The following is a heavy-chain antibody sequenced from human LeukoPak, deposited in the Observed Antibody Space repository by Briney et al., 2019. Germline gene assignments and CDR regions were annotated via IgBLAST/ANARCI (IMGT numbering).Heavy chain of an antibody. CDR1: GYTFTGYY. D-gene: IGHD2/OR15-2a*01. CDR2: INPNSGGT. J-gene: IGHJ3*02. Sequence: ASVKVSCKASGYTFTGYYMHWVRQAPGQGLEWMGWINPNSGGTNYAQKFQGRVTMTRDTSTNTAYMELRSLISDDTAVYYCARGSISLDAFDIWGQGTMVTVSS. V-gene: IGHV1-2*02. CDR3: ARGSISLDAFDI.